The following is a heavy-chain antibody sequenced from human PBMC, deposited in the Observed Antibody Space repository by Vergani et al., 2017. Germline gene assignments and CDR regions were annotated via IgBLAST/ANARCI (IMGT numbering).Heavy chain of an antibody. Sequence: QVQLVQSGAEVKKPGSSVKVSCKASGGTFSSYAISWVRQAPGQGLEWMGRIIPLFGTANYAQKFQGRVTITADESTSTAYMELSSLRSEDTAVYYCARLGGAYCGGDCSSNWFDPWGQGTLVTVSS. CDR2: IIPLFGTA. J-gene: IGHJ5*02. D-gene: IGHD2-21*02. V-gene: IGHV1-69*13. CDR1: GGTFSSYA. CDR3: ARLGGAYCGGDCSSNWFDP.